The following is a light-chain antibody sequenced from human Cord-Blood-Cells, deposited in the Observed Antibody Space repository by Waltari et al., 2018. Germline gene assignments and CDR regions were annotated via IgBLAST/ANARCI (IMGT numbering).Light chain of an antibody. Sequence: QSALTQPASVSGSPGQSITIPCTGTSSDVGSYNLVSWYQQHPGKAPKHMIYEGSKRPSGVSNRFSGSKSGNTASLTISGLQAEDEADYYCCSYAGSWVFGGGTKLTVL. CDR3: CSYAGSWV. V-gene: IGLV2-23*01. CDR1: SSDVGSYNL. J-gene: IGLJ3*02. CDR2: EGS.